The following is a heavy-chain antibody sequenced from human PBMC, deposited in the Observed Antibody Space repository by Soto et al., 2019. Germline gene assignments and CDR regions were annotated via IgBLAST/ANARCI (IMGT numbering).Heavy chain of an antibody. J-gene: IGHJ6*02. D-gene: IGHD5-12*01. V-gene: IGHV4-30-4*01. CDR3: AREIVVTIGGMDV. CDR1: GGSISSADYY. Sequence: SETLSLTCTVSGGSISSADYYWSWVRQPPGKGLEWIGYIYYSGSTFFNPSLKSRVTISKDTSRNQFSLRLNSVTAADTAVYYCAREIVVTIGGMDVWGQGTTVTVSS. CDR2: IYYSGST.